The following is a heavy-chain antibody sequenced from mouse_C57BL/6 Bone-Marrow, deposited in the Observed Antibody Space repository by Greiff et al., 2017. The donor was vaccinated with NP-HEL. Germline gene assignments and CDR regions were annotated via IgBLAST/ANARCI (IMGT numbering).Heavy chain of an antibody. CDR3: AELGRAWFAC. Sequence: QVTLKVSGPGILQSSQTLSLTCSFSGFSLSTSGMGVRWIRQPSGKGREWLAHIYWDDDKRYNPSLKSRITISKDTSRNQVFLKITSVDSADTATYDYAELGRAWFACWGQGTLVTVSA. J-gene: IGHJ3*01. CDR1: GFSLSTSGMG. V-gene: IGHV8-12*01. D-gene: IGHD4-1*01. CDR2: IYWDDDK.